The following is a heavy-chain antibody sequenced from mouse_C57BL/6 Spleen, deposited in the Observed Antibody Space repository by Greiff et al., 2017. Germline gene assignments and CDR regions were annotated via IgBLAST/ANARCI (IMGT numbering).Heavy chain of an antibody. Sequence: QVQLQQSGAELVKPGASVKISCKASGYAFSSYWMNWVKQRPGKGLEWIGQIYPGDGDTNYNGQFKGKATLTADKSSSPAYMQLSSLTSEDSAVYFGARLGSNYDWFAYWGQGTLVTVSA. CDR2: IYPGDGDT. CDR3: ARLGSNYDWFAY. V-gene: IGHV1-80*01. D-gene: IGHD2-5*01. CDR1: GYAFSSYW. J-gene: IGHJ3*01.